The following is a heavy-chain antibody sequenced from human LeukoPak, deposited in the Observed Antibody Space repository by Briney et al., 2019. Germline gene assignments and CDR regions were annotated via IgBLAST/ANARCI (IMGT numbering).Heavy chain of an antibody. V-gene: IGHV6-1*01. Sequence: SQTLSLTCAISGDSVSSNSAAWNWIRQSPSRGLEWLGRTYYRSKWYNDYAVSVKSRITINPDTSKNQFSLKLSSVTAADTAVYYCARDLRRRVTAIGYGPNEYYYYMDVWGKGTTVTISS. CDR2: TYYRSKWYN. CDR3: ARDLRRRVTAIGYGPNEYYYYMDV. D-gene: IGHD4/OR15-4a*01. CDR1: GDSVSSNSAA. J-gene: IGHJ6*03.